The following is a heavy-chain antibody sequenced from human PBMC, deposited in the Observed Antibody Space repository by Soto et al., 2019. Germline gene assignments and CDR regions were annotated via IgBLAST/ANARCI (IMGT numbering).Heavy chain of an antibody. J-gene: IGHJ6*02. CDR3: ARDLYGSGSYYAPYGMDV. D-gene: IGHD3-10*01. Sequence: QVQLVQSGAEVKKPGSSVKVSCKASGGTFSSYAISWVRQAPGQGLEWMGGIIPIFGTANYAQKFQGRVTITADESTSTAYMELSSLRSEDTAVYYCARDLYGSGSYYAPYGMDVWGPGTTVTVSS. CDR1: GGTFSSYA. V-gene: IGHV1-69*01. CDR2: IIPIFGTA.